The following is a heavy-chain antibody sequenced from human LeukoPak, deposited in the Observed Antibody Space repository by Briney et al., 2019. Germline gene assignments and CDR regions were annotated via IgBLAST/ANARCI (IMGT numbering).Heavy chain of an antibody. J-gene: IGHJ3*02. D-gene: IGHD1-1*01. CDR1: GFTFSSYA. V-gene: IGHV3-30-3*01. Sequence: GRSLRLSCAASGFTFSSYAMHWVRQAPGKGLEWVAVISYDGSNKYYADSVKGRFTISRDNSKNTLYLQMNSLRAEDTAVYYCARAVYDRGAFDIWGQGTMVTVSS. CDR2: ISYDGSNK. CDR3: ARAVYDRGAFDI.